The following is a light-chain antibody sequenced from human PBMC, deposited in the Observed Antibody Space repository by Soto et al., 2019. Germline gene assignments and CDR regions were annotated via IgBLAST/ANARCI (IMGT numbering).Light chain of an antibody. CDR3: QQYYSTPRT. V-gene: IGKV4-1*01. CDR2: WAS. Sequence: DIVMTQSPDSLAVSLGERATINCKSSQSVLYSSNNKNYLAWYQQKPGQPPKLLIYWASNRESGVPDRFSGRGSGTDFTFSISSLQAEDVSVYYCQQYYSTPRTFGQGAKVEIK. J-gene: IGKJ1*01. CDR1: QSVLYSSNNKNY.